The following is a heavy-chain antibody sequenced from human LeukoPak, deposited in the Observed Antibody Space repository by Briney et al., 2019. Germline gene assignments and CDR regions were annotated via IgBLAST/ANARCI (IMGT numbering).Heavy chain of an antibody. D-gene: IGHD2-2*01. CDR2: INAGNGNT. J-gene: IGHJ4*02. CDR3: ARDKKLGYCSSTSCAPFDY. V-gene: IGHV1-3*01. CDR1: GYTFTSYD. Sequence: ASVKVSCKASGYTFTSYDINWVRQATGQGLEWMGWINAGNGNTKYSQKFQGRVTITRDTSASTAYMELSSLRSEDTAVYYCARDKKLGYCSSTSCAPFDYWGQGTLVTVSS.